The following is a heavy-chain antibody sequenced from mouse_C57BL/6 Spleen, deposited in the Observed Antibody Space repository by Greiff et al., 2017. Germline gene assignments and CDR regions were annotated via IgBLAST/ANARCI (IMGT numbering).Heavy chain of an antibody. V-gene: IGHV1-7*01. J-gene: IGHJ3*01. Sequence: VQLVESGAELAKPGASVKLSCKASGYTFTSYWMHWVKQRPGQGLEWIGYINPSSGYTKYNEKFKSKATLTVDKPSSTAYMQLSSLTSEDSAVYYCARHYGSSEGFAYWGQGTLVTVSA. D-gene: IGHD1-1*01. CDR1: GYTFTSYW. CDR3: ARHYGSSEGFAY. CDR2: INPSSGYT.